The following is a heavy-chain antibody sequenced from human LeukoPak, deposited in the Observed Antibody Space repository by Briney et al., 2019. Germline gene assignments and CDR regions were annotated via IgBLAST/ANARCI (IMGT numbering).Heavy chain of an antibody. J-gene: IGHJ4*02. CDR2: MNPNSGNT. V-gene: IGHV1-8*01. CDR3: ARDLFAEGTVTTFD. Sequence: ASVKVSCKASGYTFTSYDINWVRQATGQGLEWMGWMNPNSGNTGYAQKFQGRVTMTRNTSISTAYMELSSLRAEDTAVYYCARDLFAEGTVTTFDWGQGTLVTVSS. D-gene: IGHD4-17*01. CDR1: GYTFTSYD.